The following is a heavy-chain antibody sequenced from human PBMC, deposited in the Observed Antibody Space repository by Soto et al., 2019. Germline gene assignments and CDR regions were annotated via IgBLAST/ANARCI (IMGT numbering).Heavy chain of an antibody. CDR2: IYYSGST. Sequence: SETLSLTCTVSGGSISSSSYYWGWIRQPPGKGLEWIGSIYYSGSTYYNPSLKSRVTISVDTSKNQFSLKLSSVTAADTAVYYCARQPWDYDFWSGSIRWFDPWGQGTLVTVSS. CDR3: ARQPWDYDFWSGSIRWFDP. J-gene: IGHJ5*02. D-gene: IGHD3-3*01. V-gene: IGHV4-39*01. CDR1: GGSISSSSYY.